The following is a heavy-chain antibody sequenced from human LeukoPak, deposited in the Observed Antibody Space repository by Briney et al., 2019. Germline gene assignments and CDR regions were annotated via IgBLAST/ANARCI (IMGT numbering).Heavy chain of an antibody. Sequence: GESLKISCKGSGYTFSSYWSGGVRQIPGKNLEWMGIISPGDSDTRYSPSFQGQVTISADKSISTAYLQWSSLKASDTAMYYCATYSSGWFHWGQGTLVTVSS. V-gene: IGHV5-51*01. D-gene: IGHD6-19*01. CDR2: ISPGDSDT. CDR1: GYTFSSYW. CDR3: ATYSSGWFH. J-gene: IGHJ4*02.